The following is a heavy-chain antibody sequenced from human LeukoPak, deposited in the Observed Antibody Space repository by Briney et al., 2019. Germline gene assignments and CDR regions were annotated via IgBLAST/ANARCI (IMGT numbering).Heavy chain of an antibody. CDR3: ARHPPSHSITIFGVVIKYYFDY. J-gene: IGHJ4*02. CDR2: IYHSGST. Sequence: KPSETLSLTCAVSGGSISSSNWWSWVRQPPGKGLEWIGEIYHSGSTNYNPSLKSRVTISVDTSKNQFSLKLSSVTAADTAVYYCARHPPSHSITIFGVVIKYYFDYWGQGTLVTVSS. V-gene: IGHV4-4*02. D-gene: IGHD3-3*01. CDR1: GGSISSSNW.